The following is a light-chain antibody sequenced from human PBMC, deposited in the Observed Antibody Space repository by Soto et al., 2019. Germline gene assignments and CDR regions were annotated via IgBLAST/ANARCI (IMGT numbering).Light chain of an antibody. J-gene: IGKJ4*01. CDR1: QDVGTW. CDR3: LQSHSFPLT. V-gene: IGKV1-12*01. Sequence: DIQMTQSPSSVSAAIGDRVTITCRASQDVGTWVAWYQQQPGKPPKLLIYGASGLHTGVPSRFSGSGSGTDFTLTFSALHPEDFATYFCLQSHSFPLTFGGGINVDIK. CDR2: GAS.